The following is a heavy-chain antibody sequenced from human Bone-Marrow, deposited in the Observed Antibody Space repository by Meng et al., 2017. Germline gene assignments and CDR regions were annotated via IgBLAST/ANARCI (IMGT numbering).Heavy chain of an antibody. V-gene: IGHV4-34*01. J-gene: IGHJ1*01. CDR1: GGSFSGYY. Sequence: QVQLQQGGPGLLKPSETLSRTCAVYGGSFSGYYWSWIRQPPGKGLEWIGEINHSGSTNYNPSLKSRVTISVDTSKNQFSLKLSSVTAADTAVYYCARGPLSAAGTMGYFQHWGQGTLVTVSS. CDR2: INHSGST. D-gene: IGHD6-13*01. CDR3: ARGPLSAAGTMGYFQH.